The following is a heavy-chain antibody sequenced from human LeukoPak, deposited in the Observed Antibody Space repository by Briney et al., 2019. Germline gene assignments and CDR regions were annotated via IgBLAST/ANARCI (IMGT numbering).Heavy chain of an antibody. D-gene: IGHD6-19*01. CDR1: GGAFSSYA. CDR2: IIPIFGTA. V-gene: IGHV1-69*05. CDR3: ARDVAVAGKPDY. Sequence: SVKVSCRASGGAFSSYAISWVRQAPGQGLEWMGGIIPIFGTANYAQKFQGKVTMTRDTSTSTVYMELSSLRSEDTAVYYCARDVAVAGKPDYWGQGTLVTVSS. J-gene: IGHJ4*02.